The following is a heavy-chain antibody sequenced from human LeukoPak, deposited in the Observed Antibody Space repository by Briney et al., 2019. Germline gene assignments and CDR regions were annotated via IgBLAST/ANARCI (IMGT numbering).Heavy chain of an antibody. CDR1: GYRFINYW. V-gene: IGHV5-51*01. CDR3: ARPNLTSGTYYIDY. Sequence: GESLKISCKGSGYRFINYWIGWVRQLPGKGLEWMGIVFPGDSDTRYSPSFQGQVTISVDKSISTAYLQWSSLKASDTAMYYCARPNLTSGTYYIDYWGQGTLVTVSS. J-gene: IGHJ4*02. CDR2: VFPGDSDT. D-gene: IGHD3-10*01.